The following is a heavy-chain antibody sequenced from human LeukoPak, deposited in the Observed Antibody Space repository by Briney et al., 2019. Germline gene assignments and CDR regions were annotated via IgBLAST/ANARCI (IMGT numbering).Heavy chain of an antibody. CDR2: ISAYNGNT. D-gene: IGHD3-3*01. CDR3: AGGVTIFGVGAALDY. CDR1: GGTFSSYA. V-gene: IGHV1-69*05. Sequence: SVKVSCKASGGTFSSYAISWVRQAPGQGLEWMGWISAYNGNTNYAQKFQGRVTITTDESTSTAYMELSSLRSEDTAVYYCAGGVTIFGVGAALDYWGQGTLVTVSS. J-gene: IGHJ4*02.